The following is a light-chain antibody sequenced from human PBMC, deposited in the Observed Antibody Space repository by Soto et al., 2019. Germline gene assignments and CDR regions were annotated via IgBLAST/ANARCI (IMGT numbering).Light chain of an antibody. CDR1: SSDVGGYNY. V-gene: IGLV2-14*01. CDR3: SSYTSASSFHV. Sequence: QSVLTQPASVSGSPGQSITISCTGTSSDVGGYNYVSWYQQHAGKAPKFMIYEVSNRPSGVSNRFSGSKSGNTASLTISGLQAEDEADYYCSSYTSASSFHVFGTGTKVTVL. J-gene: IGLJ1*01. CDR2: EVS.